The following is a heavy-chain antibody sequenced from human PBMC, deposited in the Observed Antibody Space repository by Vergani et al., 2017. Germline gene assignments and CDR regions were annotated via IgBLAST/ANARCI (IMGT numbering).Heavy chain of an antibody. CDR3: VRARRTCTYDHCPRYYYDL. V-gene: IGHV1-46*01. Sequence: QVQLVQSGAEVKKPGASVKVSCKASGYTFTSYYMHWVRQAPGQGLEWMGIINPSGGSTSYAQKFQGRVTMTRDTSVNTAYMELSSLTSEDMAVYYCVRARRTCTYDHCPRYYYDLWGQGTLVTVSS. CDR2: INPSGGST. D-gene: IGHD2-8*01. CDR1: GYTFTSYY. J-gene: IGHJ4*02.